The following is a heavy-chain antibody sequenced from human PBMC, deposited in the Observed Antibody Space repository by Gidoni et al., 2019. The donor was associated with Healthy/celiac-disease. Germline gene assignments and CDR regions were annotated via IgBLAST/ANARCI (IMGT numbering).Heavy chain of an antibody. J-gene: IGHJ6*02. CDR1: GYSFTSYW. V-gene: IGHV5-10-1*01. D-gene: IGHD6-13*01. Sequence: VQLVQSGAVVKTPGESLRISCKGSGYSFTSYWLSWVRQMPGKGREWMGRIDPSHSYTNSTPSFHGHVTSSADKSISTAYLQWSSLKASDTAMYYCARRGSTAAVYYYGMDVWGQGTTVTVSS. CDR2: IDPSHSYT. CDR3: ARRGSTAAVYYYGMDV.